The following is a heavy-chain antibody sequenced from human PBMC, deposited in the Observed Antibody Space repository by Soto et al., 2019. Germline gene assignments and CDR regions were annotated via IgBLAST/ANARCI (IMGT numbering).Heavy chain of an antibody. J-gene: IGHJ6*02. D-gene: IGHD6-19*01. V-gene: IGHV3-33*01. Sequence: QVQLVESGGGVVQPGRSLRLSCAASGFTFSSYGMHWVRQAPGKGLEWVAVIWYDGSNKYYADSVKGRFTISRDNSKNTLYLQMNSLRAEDTAVYYCARDGVAGTLWYYYYGMDVWGQGTTVTVYS. CDR1: GFTFSSYG. CDR2: IWYDGSNK. CDR3: ARDGVAGTLWYYYYGMDV.